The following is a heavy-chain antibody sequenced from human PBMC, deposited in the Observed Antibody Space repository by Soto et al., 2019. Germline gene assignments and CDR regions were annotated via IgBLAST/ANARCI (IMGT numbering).Heavy chain of an antibody. J-gene: IGHJ5*02. CDR3: ARLDCSSTSCYGGWFDP. V-gene: IGHV1-69*13. Sequence: AASVKVSCKASGGTFSSYAISWVRQAPGQGLEWMGGIIPIFGTANYAQKFQGRVTITADESTSTAYMELSSLRSEDTAVYYCARLDCSSTSCYGGWFDPWGQGTLVTVSS. CDR1: GGTFSSYA. CDR2: IIPIFGTA. D-gene: IGHD2-2*01.